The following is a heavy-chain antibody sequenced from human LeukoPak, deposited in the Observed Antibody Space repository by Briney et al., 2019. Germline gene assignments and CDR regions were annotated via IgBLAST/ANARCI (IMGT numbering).Heavy chain of an antibody. Sequence: GGSLRLSCAASGFTFSSYAMHWVRQAPGKGLEWVAVISYDGSNKYYADSVKGRFTISRDNSKKTVYLQMNSLRAEDAAVYYCAKGGGTGYSSSWYSNWGQGTLVTVSS. V-gene: IGHV3-30*04. J-gene: IGHJ4*02. CDR2: ISYDGSNK. CDR3: AKGGGTGYSSSWYSN. CDR1: GFTFSSYA. D-gene: IGHD6-13*01.